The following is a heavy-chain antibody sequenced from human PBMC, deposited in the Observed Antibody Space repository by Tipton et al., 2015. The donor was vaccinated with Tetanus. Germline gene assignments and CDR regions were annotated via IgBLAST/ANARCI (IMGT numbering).Heavy chain of an antibody. V-gene: IGHV4-39*07. CDR1: GGSMSSGGHY. J-gene: IGHJ4*02. CDR2: LTYSGRT. D-gene: IGHD4-11*01. Sequence: TLSLTCIVSGGSMSSGGHYGAWVRQSSGQGLEWIGSLTYSGRTYYNPSLKSRVTMSVDLSNNQFSLSLTSVTAADTAVYYCARAPYSSPGKFYFDSWGQGILVTVSS. CDR3: ARAPYSSPGKFYFDS.